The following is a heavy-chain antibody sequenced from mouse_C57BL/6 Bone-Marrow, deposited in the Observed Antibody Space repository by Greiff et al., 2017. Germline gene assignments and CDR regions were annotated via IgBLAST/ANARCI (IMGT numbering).Heavy chain of an antibody. V-gene: IGHV14-4*01. CDR1: GFNIKDDY. CDR3: TFITTVVAEIDY. Sequence: EVQLKQSGAELVRPGASVKLSCTASGFNIKDDYMHWVKQRPEQGLEWIGWIDPENGDTEYASKFQGKATITADTSSNTAYLQLSSLTSEDTAVYYCTFITTVVAEIDYWGQGTTLTVSS. D-gene: IGHD1-1*01. CDR2: IDPENGDT. J-gene: IGHJ2*01.